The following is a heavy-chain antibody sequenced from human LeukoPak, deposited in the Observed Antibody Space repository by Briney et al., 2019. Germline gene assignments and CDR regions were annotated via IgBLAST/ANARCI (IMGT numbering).Heavy chain of an antibody. CDR3: ARDEHQYYSESSGRFDF. V-gene: IGHV3-7*04. CDR1: GXTFSFYW. J-gene: IGHJ4*02. CDR2: IKQDGSEK. Sequence: GGSLRLSCVASGXTFSFYWVAWVRQAPGKGLEWVANIKQDGSEKYYVDSARGRFTISRDNAKNSLYLQMNSLRAEDTAVYYCARDEHQYYSESSGRFDFWGQGVLVTVSS. D-gene: IGHD3-22*01.